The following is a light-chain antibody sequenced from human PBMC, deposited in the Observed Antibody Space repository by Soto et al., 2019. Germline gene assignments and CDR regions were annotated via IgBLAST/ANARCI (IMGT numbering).Light chain of an antibody. V-gene: IGKV1-39*01. CDR1: QSISSY. J-gene: IGKJ2*01. CDR3: QQSYSTPYP. CDR2: AAS. Sequence: DIQMTQSPSSLSASVGDRVTITCRASQSISSYLNWYQQKPGKAPKLLIYAASSLQSGVPSRFSGSGSGTHFTLTISSLQPEDFATYYCQQSYSTPYPFGQGTKLEIK.